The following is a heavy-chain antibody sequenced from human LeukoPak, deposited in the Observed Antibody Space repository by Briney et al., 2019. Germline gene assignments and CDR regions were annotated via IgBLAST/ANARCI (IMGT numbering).Heavy chain of an antibody. V-gene: IGHV4-4*07. D-gene: IGHD5-18*01. CDR3: ARDWETDSYGYVNGAFDI. CDR2: IYTSGST. CDR1: GGSISSYY. J-gene: IGHJ3*02. Sequence: SETLSLTXTVSGGSISSYYWSWIRQPAGKGLEWIGRIYTSGSTNYNPSLKGRVTMSVDTSKNQFSLKLSSVTAADTAVYYCARDWETDSYGYVNGAFDIWGQGTMVTVSS.